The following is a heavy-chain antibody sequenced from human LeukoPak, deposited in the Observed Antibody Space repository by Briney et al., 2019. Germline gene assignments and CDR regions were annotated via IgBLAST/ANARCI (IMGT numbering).Heavy chain of an antibody. Sequence: GGSLRLSCAASGSTFSDYYMSWIRQAPGKGLEWVSYTSNSGSTIYYADSVKGRFTISRDNAKTSLYLQMNSLRAEDTAVYYCARVDCISTSCSPSTYYFDSWGQGTLVTVSS. D-gene: IGHD2-2*01. V-gene: IGHV3-11*01. CDR2: TSNSGSTI. CDR3: ARVDCISTSCSPSTYYFDS. J-gene: IGHJ4*02. CDR1: GSTFSDYY.